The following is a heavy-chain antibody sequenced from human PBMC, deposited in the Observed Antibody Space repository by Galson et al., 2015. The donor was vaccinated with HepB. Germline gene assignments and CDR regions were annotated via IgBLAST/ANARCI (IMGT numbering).Heavy chain of an antibody. J-gene: IGHJ6*02. V-gene: IGHV1-18*01. CDR2: ISAYNGNT. Sequence: SVKVSCKASGYTFTSYGISWVRQAPGQGLEWMGWISAYNGNTNYAQKLQGRVTMTTDTSTSTAYMELRSLRSDDTAVYYCARLTDYGDYLIDFGYYYYGMDVWGQGTTVTVSS. CDR1: GYTFTSYG. D-gene: IGHD4-17*01. CDR3: ARLTDYGDYLIDFGYYYYGMDV.